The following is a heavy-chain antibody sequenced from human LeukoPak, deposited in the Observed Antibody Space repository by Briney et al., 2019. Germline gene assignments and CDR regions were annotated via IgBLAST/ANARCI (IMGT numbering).Heavy chain of an antibody. CDR2: ISSNGGDT. J-gene: IGHJ4*02. V-gene: IGHV3-64D*06. CDR1: AFTLTFSSYA. D-gene: IGHD4-17*01. Sequence: GSLRLSCSASAFTLTFSSYAMHWVRQAPGKGLEYVLTISSNGGDTYYADSVKGRFTISRDNSKNTLYLQMSSLRAEDTAVYYCVSSRMTTVTAFDYWGQGTLVTVSS. CDR3: VSSRMTTVTAFDY.